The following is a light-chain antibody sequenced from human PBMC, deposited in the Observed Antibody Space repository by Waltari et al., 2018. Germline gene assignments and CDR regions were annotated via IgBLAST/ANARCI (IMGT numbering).Light chain of an antibody. Sequence: QSVLTQPPSVSAAPGQKVTNSCSGSSSNIGNNPVSWYQQVPGTAPKLLIYDNNERPSWIPDRFSGSQSGTSATLGITGLQTGDAADYYCETWDGSLCGVVFGGGTKLTVL. CDR2: DNN. CDR3: ETWDGSLCGVV. J-gene: IGLJ2*01. V-gene: IGLV1-51*01. CDR1: SSNIGNNP.